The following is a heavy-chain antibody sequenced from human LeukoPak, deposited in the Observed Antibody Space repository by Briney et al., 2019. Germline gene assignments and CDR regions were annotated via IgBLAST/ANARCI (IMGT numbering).Heavy chain of an antibody. CDR3: ARHSPQLQYFDY. CDR2: IYHSGST. V-gene: IGHV4-38-2*01. J-gene: IGHJ4*02. D-gene: IGHD2-2*01. Sequence: SETLSLTCAVSGYSISSGYYWGWIRQPPGKGLEWIGSIYHSGSTYYNPSLKSRVTISVDTSKNQFSLKLSSVTAAYTAVYYCARHSPQLQYFDYWGQGTLVTVSS. CDR1: GYSISSGYY.